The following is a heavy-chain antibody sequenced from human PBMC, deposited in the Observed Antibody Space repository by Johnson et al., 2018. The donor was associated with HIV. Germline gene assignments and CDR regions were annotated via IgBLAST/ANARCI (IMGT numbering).Heavy chain of an antibody. V-gene: IGHV3-20*04. D-gene: IGHD2-15*01. Sequence: VQLVESGGGVVRPGGSLRLSCEASGFTFDDYAMSWVRQPPGKGLEWVSGINWNGASTGSADSVTGRFTISRDNAKNSLYLQMNSLRSEDTALYYCARDLGVVVATNAFDIWGQGTMVTVSS. CDR3: ARDLGVVVATNAFDI. J-gene: IGHJ3*02. CDR2: INWNGAST. CDR1: GFTFDDYA.